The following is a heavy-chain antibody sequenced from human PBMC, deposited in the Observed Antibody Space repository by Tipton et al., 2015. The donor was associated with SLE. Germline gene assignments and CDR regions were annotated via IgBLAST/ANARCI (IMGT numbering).Heavy chain of an antibody. V-gene: IGHV4-34*01. J-gene: IGHJ4*02. D-gene: IGHD6-13*01. CDR3: TKSPIAAAARYFDY. CDR2: INHSGST. Sequence: LRLSCAVYGGSFSGYYWSWIRQPPGKGLEWIGEINHSGSTNYNPSLKSRVTISVDTSKNQFSLKLSSVTAADTAVYYCTKSPIAAAARYFDYWGQGQWSPSLQ. CDR1: GGSFSGYY.